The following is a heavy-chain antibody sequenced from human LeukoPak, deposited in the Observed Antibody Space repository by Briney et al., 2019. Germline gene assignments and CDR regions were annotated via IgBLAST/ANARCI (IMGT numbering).Heavy chain of an antibody. J-gene: IGHJ4*02. CDR1: GYTFTDYA. V-gene: IGHV1-3*01. CDR2: INAGNGNT. Sequence: GASVKVSCKASGYTFTDYAIHWVRLAPGQRLEWMGWINAGNGNTKYSQKFQGRVTITSDTSASTAYMELSSLRSEDAAVYFCARGDYYGSGSYREELDYWGQGTLVTVSS. D-gene: IGHD3-10*01. CDR3: ARGDYYGSGSYREELDY.